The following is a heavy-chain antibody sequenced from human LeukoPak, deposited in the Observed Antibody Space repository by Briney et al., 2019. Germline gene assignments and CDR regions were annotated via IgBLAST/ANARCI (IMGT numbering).Heavy chain of an antibody. D-gene: IGHD3/OR15-3a*01. CDR2: MNPNSGNT. CDR3: ARGRDFWTGYYTDYDY. V-gene: IGHV1-8*03. J-gene: IGHJ4*02. Sequence: GASVEVSCKASGYTFTSYDINWVRQATGQGLEWMGRMNPNSGNTGYAQKFQGRVTITRNTSITAAYMELSSLRSEDTAVYYCARGRDFWTGYYTDYDYWGQGTLVTVSS. CDR1: GYTFTSYD.